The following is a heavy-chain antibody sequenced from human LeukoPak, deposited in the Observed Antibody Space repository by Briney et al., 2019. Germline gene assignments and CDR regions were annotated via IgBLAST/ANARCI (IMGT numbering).Heavy chain of an antibody. D-gene: IGHD6-13*01. CDR3: ARDPIAAEDSSSWPNERY. V-gene: IGHV1-2*06. Sequence: GASVKVSCKASGYTFTGYYMHWVRQAPGQGLEWMGRINPNSGGTNYAQKFQGRVTMTRDTSISTAYMELSRLRSDDTAVYYCARDPIAAEDSSSWPNERYWGQGTLVTVSS. CDR1: GYTFTGYY. CDR2: INPNSGGT. J-gene: IGHJ4*02.